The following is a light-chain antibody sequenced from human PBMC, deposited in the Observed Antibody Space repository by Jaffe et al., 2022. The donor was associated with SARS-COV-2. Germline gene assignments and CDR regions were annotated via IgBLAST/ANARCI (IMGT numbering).Light chain of an antibody. CDR3: CSYAGSYTLI. V-gene: IGLV2-11*01. CDR1: SSDVGNYDY. Sequence: QSALTQPRSVSGSPGQSVTISCTGTSSDVGNYDYVSWYQQHPGKAPKLMIYDVNKRPSGVPDRFSGSKSGSTASLTISGLQAEDEADYFCCSYAGSYTLIFGGGTTLTVL. J-gene: IGLJ2*01. CDR2: DVN.